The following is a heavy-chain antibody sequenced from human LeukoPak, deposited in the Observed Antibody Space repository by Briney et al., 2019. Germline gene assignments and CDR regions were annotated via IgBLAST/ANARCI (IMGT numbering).Heavy chain of an antibody. D-gene: IGHD6-19*01. CDR1: GGSVSNYY. CDR2: IYYSGSA. CDR3: ARDRDSGGWFDY. J-gene: IGHJ4*02. V-gene: IGHV4-59*02. Sequence: SETLSLTCSVSGGSVSNYYWSWIRQPPGKGLEWIGFIYYSGSANYNPSLKSRVTMSVDMSKNQFSLKLSSVTAADTAFYYCARDRDSGGWFDYWGQGALVTVSS.